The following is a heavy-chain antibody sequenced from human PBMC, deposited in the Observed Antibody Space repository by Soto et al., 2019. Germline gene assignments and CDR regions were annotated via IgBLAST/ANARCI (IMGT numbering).Heavy chain of an antibody. CDR1: GGSISSYY. Sequence: PSETLSLTCTVSGGSISSYYSSWIRQPPGKGLGWIGNIYYSGSTDYNPSLKSRVTTSVDASKNQFSLKLSSATAADTAVYYCARLPRLPMYFYYYYMGVWGKGTTVTVSS. D-gene: IGHD4-17*01. CDR2: IYYSGST. V-gene: IGHV4-59*08. CDR3: ARLPRLPMYFYYYYMGV. J-gene: IGHJ6*03.